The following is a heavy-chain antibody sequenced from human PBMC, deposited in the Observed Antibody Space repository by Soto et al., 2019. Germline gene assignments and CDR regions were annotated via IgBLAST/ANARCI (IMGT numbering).Heavy chain of an antibody. CDR1: GFTFSSYA. CDR2: ISGSGGST. V-gene: IGHV3-23*01. J-gene: IGHJ1*01. D-gene: IGHD6-19*01. CDR3: AKNIVGGGYSSQH. Sequence: EVQLLESGGGLVQPGGSLRLSCAASGFTFSSYAMSWVRQAPGKGLEWVSAISGSGGSTYYADSVKGRFTISRDNSKTPLYLKMTSLRPEDTAVYYCAKNIVGGGYSSQHWGQGPLVTVSS.